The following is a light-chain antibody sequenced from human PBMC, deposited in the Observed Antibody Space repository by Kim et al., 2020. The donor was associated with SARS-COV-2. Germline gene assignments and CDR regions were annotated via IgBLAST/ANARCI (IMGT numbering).Light chain of an antibody. J-gene: IGKJ4*01. CDR2: GAS. CDR3: QQYGSSPLT. CDR1: QSVSSRY. V-gene: IGKV3-20*01. Sequence: EIVLTQSPGTLSLSPGERASLSCRASQSVSSRYFAWYRQKPGQAPRLVMYGASSRATGIPDRFSGSGSGTDFTLTISRLEPEDFAVYYCQQYGSSPLTFGGGTKVEIK.